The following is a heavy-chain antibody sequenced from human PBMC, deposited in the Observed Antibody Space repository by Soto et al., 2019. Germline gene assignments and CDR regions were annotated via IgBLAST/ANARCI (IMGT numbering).Heavy chain of an antibody. CDR3: ATGDAFDI. Sequence: QMQLVQSGAEVKKPGASVKVSCKASGYIFTDYYMHWVRQAPGQELGWMGRINPNSGGTNYAQKFQGRVTMTRDTSISTAHTELSSLRSEDTAVYYCATGDAFDIWGQGTMVTVSS. V-gene: IGHV1-2*06. J-gene: IGHJ3*02. D-gene: IGHD4-17*01. CDR1: GYIFTDYY. CDR2: INPNSGGT.